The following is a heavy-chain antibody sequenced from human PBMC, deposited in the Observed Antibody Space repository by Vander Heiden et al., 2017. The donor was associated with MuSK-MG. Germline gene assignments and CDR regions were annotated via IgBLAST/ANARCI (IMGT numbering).Heavy chain of an antibody. CDR3: SKGGWRQLWDY. J-gene: IGHJ4*02. Sequence: EVPLLESGGGLVQPGGSLRLSCAASGFTFCSYAMGWVRQAPGKGLEWVSGISGSGGNTYYADSVKGRFTISRDNSKNTLYLQMNSLRVEDTAVYYCSKGGWRQLWDYWGQGTLVTVSS. CDR2: ISGSGGNT. V-gene: IGHV3-23*01. CDR1: GFTFCSYA. D-gene: IGHD6-19*01.